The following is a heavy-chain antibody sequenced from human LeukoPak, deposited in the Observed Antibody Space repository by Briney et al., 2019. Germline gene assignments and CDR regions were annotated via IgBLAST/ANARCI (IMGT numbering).Heavy chain of an antibody. CDR3: ARGLGWGATIFDY. J-gene: IGHJ4*02. D-gene: IGHD1-26*01. CDR1: GDSITSYY. V-gene: IGHV4-59*01. CDR2: MYHSGTT. Sequence: SETLSLTCTVSGDSITSYYWTWIRQPPGKGLEWIGYMYHSGTTSNNPSLKSRVTISVDTSKNQFSLKVRSVTAADTAVYYCARGLGWGATIFDYWGQGALVTVSS.